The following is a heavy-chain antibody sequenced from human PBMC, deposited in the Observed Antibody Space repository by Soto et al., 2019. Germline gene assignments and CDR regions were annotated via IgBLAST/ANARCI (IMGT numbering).Heavy chain of an antibody. CDR1: GYKFSSYW. V-gene: IGHV5-10-1*01. J-gene: IGHJ4*02. CDR2: IDPKDSYT. Sequence: PGESLKISCKGSGYKFSSYWVSWVRQMPGGGLEWMGRIDPKDSYTTYSPSFEGHVTISTDKSISTAYLTWTSLKASDTAIYYCARPSSRGVVTGFDLWGQGTLVTVSS. D-gene: IGHD2-21*02. CDR3: ARPSSRGVVTGFDL.